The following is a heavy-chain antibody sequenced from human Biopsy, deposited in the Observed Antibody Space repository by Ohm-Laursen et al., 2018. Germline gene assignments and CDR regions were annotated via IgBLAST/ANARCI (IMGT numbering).Heavy chain of an antibody. J-gene: IGHJ5*01. Sequence: SQTLSLTCTVSGESMGTYYWTWIRQPPGKGLEWIASIYYSGTTNKNPSLMSRVTISVDTSKRQFYLELSSVTAADTAIYYCARVRGGFLEWFDYWGQGTLITVSS. CDR2: IYYSGTT. V-gene: IGHV4-59*01. CDR1: GESMGTYY. D-gene: IGHD3-3*01. CDR3: ARVRGGFLEWFDY.